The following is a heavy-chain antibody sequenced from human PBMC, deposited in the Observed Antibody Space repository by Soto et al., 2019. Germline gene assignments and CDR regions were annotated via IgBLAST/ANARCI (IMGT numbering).Heavy chain of an antibody. D-gene: IGHD1-26*01. V-gene: IGHV2-26*01. Sequence: QVTLKESGPVLVKPTETLTLTCTVSGFSLTNTRMGVSWIRQPPGKALEWLAHIFSNDEKSYSTSLKSRLTISEDTSKCQVVLTMTNMDPVDTATYYCARMLDRWEHYYYYVMAVWGQVTTVTVSS. CDR1: GFSLTNTRMG. CDR2: IFSNDEK. J-gene: IGHJ6*02. CDR3: ARMLDRWEHYYYYVMAV.